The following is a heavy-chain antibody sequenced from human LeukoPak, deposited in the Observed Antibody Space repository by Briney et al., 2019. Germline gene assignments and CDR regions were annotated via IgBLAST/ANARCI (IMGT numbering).Heavy chain of an antibody. J-gene: IGHJ4*02. CDR1: GFTFSSYW. D-gene: IGHD6-19*01. V-gene: IGHV3-7*01. Sequence: GGSLRLSCAASGFTFSSYWMSWVRQAPGKGLEWVANIKQDGSEKYYVDSVKGRFTVSRDNAKNSLYLQMNSLRAEDTAVYYCARHPGVGIAVAIDYWGQGTLVTVSS. CDR2: IKQDGSEK. CDR3: ARHPGVGIAVAIDY.